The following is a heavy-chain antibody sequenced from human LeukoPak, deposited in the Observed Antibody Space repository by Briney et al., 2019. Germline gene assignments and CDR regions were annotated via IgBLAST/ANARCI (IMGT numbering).Heavy chain of an antibody. V-gene: IGHV3-74*01. J-gene: IGHJ4*02. Sequence: GGSLRLSCAASGFTFSSYWMHWVRQALGKGLVWVSRINSDGSSTSYADSVKGRFTISRDNAKNTLYLQMNSLRAEDTAVYYCAKRADYGGNSYDYWGQGTLVTVSS. CDR1: GFTFSSYW. CDR3: AKRADYGGNSYDY. CDR2: INSDGSST. D-gene: IGHD4-23*01.